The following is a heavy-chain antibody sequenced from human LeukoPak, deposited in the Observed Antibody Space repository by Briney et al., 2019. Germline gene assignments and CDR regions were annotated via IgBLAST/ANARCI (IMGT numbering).Heavy chain of an antibody. Sequence: PGGSLRLSCAVSGFTVTDNYMSWVRQAPGKGLQWVSVIYPDGRTYYADSVKGRFTISRDISRNTLLLQMNSLRPDDTAVHYCARTNPVYGDYDYWGQGPLVSVSS. CDR1: GFTVTDNY. CDR3: ARTNPVYGDYDY. J-gene: IGHJ4*02. CDR2: IYPDGRT. D-gene: IGHD4-17*01. V-gene: IGHV3-53*01.